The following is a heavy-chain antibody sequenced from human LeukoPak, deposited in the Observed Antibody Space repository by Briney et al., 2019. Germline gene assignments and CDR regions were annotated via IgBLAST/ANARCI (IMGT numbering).Heavy chain of an antibody. Sequence: SETLSLTCTVSGYSISNGYYWGWIRQPPGKGLEWVGSIYHRGSTYYNPSLRSRVTISLDRSKNQFSLKLSSVTAADTAVYYCARSRGYSYGHCFDYWGQGTLVTVSS. V-gene: IGHV4-38-2*02. CDR3: ARSRGYSYGHCFDY. CDR2: IYHRGST. J-gene: IGHJ4*02. D-gene: IGHD5-18*01. CDR1: GYSISNGYY.